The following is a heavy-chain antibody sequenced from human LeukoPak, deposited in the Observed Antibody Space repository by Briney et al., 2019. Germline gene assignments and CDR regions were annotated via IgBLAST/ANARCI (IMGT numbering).Heavy chain of an antibody. V-gene: IGHV3-30*18. CDR1: GFTFTDFG. Sequence: GSLRLSCAASGFTFTDFGMYWVRQAPGKGLEWVAVISYHGNNKYYVDSVKGRFTITRDNSKNTLYLQMNSLRAEDTAVYYCAKDERLGSSWTFDYWGQGTLVTVSS. J-gene: IGHJ4*02. D-gene: IGHD6-13*01. CDR2: ISYHGNNK. CDR3: AKDERLGSSWTFDY.